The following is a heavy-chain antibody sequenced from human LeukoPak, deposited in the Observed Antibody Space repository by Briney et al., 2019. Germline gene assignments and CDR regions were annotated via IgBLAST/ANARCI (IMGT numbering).Heavy chain of an antibody. Sequence: GGSLSLSWAASGPTFSSYWIHWVRQPPGKGLVWVSRINSDGSSTTYADSVKGRFTISRDNAKNTLYLQMNSLRAEDTAVYYCARTRYSSGLYFDYWGQGTLVTVSS. CDR1: GPTFSSYW. CDR2: INSDGSST. J-gene: IGHJ4*02. CDR3: ARTRYSSGLYFDY. D-gene: IGHD6-19*01. V-gene: IGHV3-74*01.